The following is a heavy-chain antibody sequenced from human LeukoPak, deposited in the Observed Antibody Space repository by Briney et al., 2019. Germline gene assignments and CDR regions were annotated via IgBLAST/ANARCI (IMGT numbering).Heavy chain of an antibody. J-gene: IGHJ4*02. V-gene: IGHV3-23*01. Sequence: GGSLRLSCAASGFTFSNYAMSWVRQAPGKGLEWFSAIGGSSINTYYADSIKGRFTTSRDNSKNTLFLQMSSLRAEDTAIYYCARVLSLRYFDWVLYADSWGQGTLVTVSS. D-gene: IGHD3-9*01. CDR3: ARVLSLRYFDWVLYADS. CDR1: GFTFSNYA. CDR2: IGGSSINT.